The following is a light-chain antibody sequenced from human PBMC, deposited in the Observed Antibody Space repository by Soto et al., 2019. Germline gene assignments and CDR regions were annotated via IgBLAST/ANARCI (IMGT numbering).Light chain of an antibody. CDR1: QDISNY. V-gene: IGKV1-33*01. J-gene: IGKJ4*01. CDR3: QQYDNLRGLT. Sequence: DIQMTQSPSSLSASVGDRVTITCQASQDISNYLNWYQQKPGKAPKLLIYDASNLETGVPSRFSGSGSGTDFTFTISSLQAEDIATYYCQQYDNLRGLTFGGGTKVEIK. CDR2: DAS.